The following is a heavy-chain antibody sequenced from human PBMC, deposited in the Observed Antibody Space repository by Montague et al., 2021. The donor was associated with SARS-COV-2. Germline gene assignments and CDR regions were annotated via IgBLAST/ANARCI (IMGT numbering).Heavy chain of an antibody. CDR1: GFTFSSYA. Sequence: SLRLSCAASGFTFSSYAMHWVRQAPGKGLEWVAVISYDGSNKYYADSVKGRFTISRDNSKNTLYLQMGSLRAEDMAVYYCARGGDWGRYYYYYGMDVWGQGTTVTVSS. J-gene: IGHJ6*02. V-gene: IGHV3-30*14. D-gene: IGHD7-27*01. CDR2: ISYDGSNK. CDR3: ARGGDWGRYYYYYGMDV.